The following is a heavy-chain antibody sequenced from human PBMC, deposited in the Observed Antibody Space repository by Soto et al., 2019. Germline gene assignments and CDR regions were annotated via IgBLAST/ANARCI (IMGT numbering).Heavy chain of an antibody. V-gene: IGHV1-46*01. CDR2: INPSGGST. CDR1: GYAFTSYY. Sequence: ASVKVSCKASGYAFTSYYMHWVRQAPGQGLEWMGIINPSGGSTSYAQKFQDRVTMTRDTSTSTVYMELSSLRSEDTAVYCCARYCSSTSCQSRYYGMDVWGQGTTVTVSS. J-gene: IGHJ6*02. D-gene: IGHD2-2*01. CDR3: ARYCSSTSCQSRYYGMDV.